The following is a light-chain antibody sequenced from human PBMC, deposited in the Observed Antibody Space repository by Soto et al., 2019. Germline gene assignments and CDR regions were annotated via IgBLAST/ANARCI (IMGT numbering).Light chain of an antibody. J-gene: IGLJ1*01. CDR2: YDS. V-gene: IGLV3-21*04. CDR1: NIGSKS. Sequence: SYELTQPPSVSVALGKTARITCGGYNIGSKSVHWYQQKPGQAPVLVIYYDSDRPSGIPERFSGSNSGNTATLTISRVEAGDEADYYCQVWDSSSDPRGVFGTGTKLTVL. CDR3: QVWDSSSDPRGV.